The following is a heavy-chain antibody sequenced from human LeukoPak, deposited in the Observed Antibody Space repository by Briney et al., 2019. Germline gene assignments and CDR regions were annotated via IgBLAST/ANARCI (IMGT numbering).Heavy chain of an antibody. CDR3: AEVRYSGYDQGAFDI. J-gene: IGHJ3*02. CDR2: ISGSGGST. Sequence: PGGTLRLSCAASGFTFSSYGMSWVRQAPGKGLEWVSAISGSGGSTDYADSVKDRFTISRDNSKNTLYLQMNSLRAEDTAVYYCAEVRYSGYDQGAFDIWGQGTMVTVSS. D-gene: IGHD5-12*01. V-gene: IGHV3-23*01. CDR1: GFTFSSYG.